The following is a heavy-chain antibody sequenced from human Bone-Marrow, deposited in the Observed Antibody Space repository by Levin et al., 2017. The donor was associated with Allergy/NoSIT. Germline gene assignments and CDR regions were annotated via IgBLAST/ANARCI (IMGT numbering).Heavy chain of an antibody. CDR1: GFSFTFFS. Sequence: GGSLRLSCAASGFSFTFFSMNWVRQAPGKGLQWVSSISAGGTSTYYADSVKGRFTISRDNAQNSLFLQMNSLRADDTAVYYCARGDSFYPFGYWGQGTLVTVSS. CDR3: ARGDSFYPFGY. V-gene: IGHV3-21*01. CDR2: ISAGGTST. J-gene: IGHJ4*02. D-gene: IGHD3-16*01.